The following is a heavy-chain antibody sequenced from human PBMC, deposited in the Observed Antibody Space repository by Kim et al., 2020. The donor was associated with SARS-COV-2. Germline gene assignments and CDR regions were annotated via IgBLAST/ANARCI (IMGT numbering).Heavy chain of an antibody. Sequence: ADYVKGRSTISRDNAKNSLYLQMNSLRAEDTAVYYCARVSLGSSSWYYFDYWGQGTLVTVSS. J-gene: IGHJ4*02. V-gene: IGHV3-11*05. D-gene: IGHD6-13*01. CDR3: ARVSLGSSSWYYFDY.